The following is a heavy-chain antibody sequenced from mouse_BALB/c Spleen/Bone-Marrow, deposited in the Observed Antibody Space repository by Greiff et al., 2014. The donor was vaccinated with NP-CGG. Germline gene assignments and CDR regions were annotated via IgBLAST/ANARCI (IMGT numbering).Heavy chain of an antibody. J-gene: IGHJ4*01. D-gene: IGHD2-3*01. CDR2: IFPGDNST. CDR1: GHTFTSYD. V-gene: IGHV1-85*01. Sequence: VKLQASGAEFVKPGASVKLSCKASGHTFTSYDINWVRQRPEQGLEWIGWIFPGDNSTKYNEKFKGKAILTTDKSTSTAYMRLSRLTSEDSAVYFCAHDGLLPGMDYWGQGTSVTVSS. CDR3: AHDGLLPGMDY.